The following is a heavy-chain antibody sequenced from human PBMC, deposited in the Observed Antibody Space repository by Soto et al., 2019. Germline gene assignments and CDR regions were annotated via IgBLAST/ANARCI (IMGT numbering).Heavy chain of an antibody. D-gene: IGHD3-3*01. CDR3: ARDGIDDFWSGYRAFDY. Sequence: GGSLRLSCAASGFTFSSYWMSWVRQAPGKGLEWVANIKQDGSEKYYVDSVKGRFTISRDKAKNSLYLQMNSLRAEDTAVYYCARDGIDDFWSGYRAFDYWGQGTLVTVSS. J-gene: IGHJ4*02. V-gene: IGHV3-7*01. CDR2: IKQDGSEK. CDR1: GFTFSSYW.